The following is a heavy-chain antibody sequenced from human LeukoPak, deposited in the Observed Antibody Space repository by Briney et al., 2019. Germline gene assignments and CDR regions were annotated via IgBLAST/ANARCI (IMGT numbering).Heavy chain of an antibody. CDR3: AKDYSSGWEKFDY. J-gene: IGHJ4*02. V-gene: IGHV3-23*01. D-gene: IGHD6-19*01. Sequence: GGSLRLSCAASGFTSSSYAMSWVRQAPGKGLEWVSAISGSGGSTYYADSVKGRFTISRDNPKNTLYLQMNSLRAEDTAVYYCAKDYSSGWEKFDYWGQGTLVTVSS. CDR2: ISGSGGST. CDR1: GFTSSSYA.